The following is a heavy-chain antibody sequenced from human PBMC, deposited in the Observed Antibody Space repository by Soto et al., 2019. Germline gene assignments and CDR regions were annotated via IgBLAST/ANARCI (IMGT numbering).Heavy chain of an antibody. CDR2: IYYSGST. D-gene: IGHD3-16*02. CDR1: GGSISSGGYY. J-gene: IGHJ4*02. Sequence: SETLSLTCTVSGGSISSGGYYWSWIRQHPGKGLEWIGYIYYSGSTYYNPSLKSRVTISVDTSKNQFSLKLSSVTAADTAVYYCARAIMITFGGVIAPEFDYWGQGTLVTVSS. V-gene: IGHV4-31*03. CDR3: ARAIMITFGGVIAPEFDY.